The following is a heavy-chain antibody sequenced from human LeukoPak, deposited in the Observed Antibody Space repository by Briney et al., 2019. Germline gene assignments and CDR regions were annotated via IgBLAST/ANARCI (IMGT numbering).Heavy chain of an antibody. CDR3: AKDTTMMIVAAPMSNAFDI. CDR1: TFTFSSFG. J-gene: IGHJ3*02. V-gene: IGHV3-30*18. D-gene: IGHD3-22*01. CDR2: ISHDGNDK. Sequence: GGSLRLSCAASTFTFSSFGIHWVRQAPGKGMEWVTGISHDGNDKYYADSVKGRFTISGDNSKNRFYLQMNSLRPDDTAVYFCAKDTTMMIVAAPMSNAFDIWGRGTMVTVSS.